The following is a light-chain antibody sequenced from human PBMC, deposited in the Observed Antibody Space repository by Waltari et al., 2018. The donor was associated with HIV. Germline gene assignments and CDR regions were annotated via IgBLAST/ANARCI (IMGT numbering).Light chain of an antibody. CDR3: QNYSSAPLT. CDR2: KAS. J-gene: IGKJ1*01. V-gene: IGKV1-27*01. Sequence: DIQMTQSPSSLSASVGDRVTITCRASQVISIYLAWYQQKPGKVPKLLIYKASTLHPGVPSRFSGSGSGTDFTPTISSLQPEDVSTYYCQNYSSAPLTFGPGTKVEIK. CDR1: QVISIY.